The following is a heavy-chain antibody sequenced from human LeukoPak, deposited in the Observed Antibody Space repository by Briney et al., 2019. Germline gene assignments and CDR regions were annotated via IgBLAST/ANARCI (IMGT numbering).Heavy chain of an antibody. J-gene: IGHJ6*02. Sequence: PGGSLRLSCAASGFTFSSSAMSWVRQAPGKGLEWVSVIYSGGSTYYADSVKGRFTISRDNSKNTLYLQMNSLRAEDTAVYYCARGRSSGSMDVWGQGTTVTVSS. CDR3: ARGRSSGSMDV. CDR2: IYSGGST. D-gene: IGHD1-1*01. CDR1: GFTFSSSA. V-gene: IGHV3-53*01.